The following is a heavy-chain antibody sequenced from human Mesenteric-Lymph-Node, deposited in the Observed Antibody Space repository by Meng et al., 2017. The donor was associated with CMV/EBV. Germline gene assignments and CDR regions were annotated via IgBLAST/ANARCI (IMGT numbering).Heavy chain of an antibody. V-gene: IGHV1-8*02. J-gene: IGHJ4*02. D-gene: IGHD3-10*01. CDR1: GYTFNSYY. Sequence: ASVKVSCKASGYTFNSYYIYWVRQAPGQGLEWMGWMNPNTANTGYAQKFRGRVTMTRNTSINTAYMELSSLRSDDTAVYYCARGLYYSDYWGQGTLVTVSS. CDR3: ARGLYYSDY. CDR2: MNPNTANT.